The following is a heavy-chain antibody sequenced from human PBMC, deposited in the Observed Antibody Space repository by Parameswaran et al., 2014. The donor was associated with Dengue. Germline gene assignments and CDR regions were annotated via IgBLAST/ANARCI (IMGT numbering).Heavy chain of an antibody. CDR2: INTNTGNP. V-gene: IGHV7-4-1*02. J-gene: IGHJ4*02. D-gene: IGHD3-22*01. Sequence: WVRQAPGQGLEWMGWINTNTGNPTYAQGFTGRFVFSLDTSVSTAYLQISSLKAEDTAVYYCARSPYYDSSDPRGNWGQGTLVTVSS. CDR3: ARSPYYDSSDPRGN.